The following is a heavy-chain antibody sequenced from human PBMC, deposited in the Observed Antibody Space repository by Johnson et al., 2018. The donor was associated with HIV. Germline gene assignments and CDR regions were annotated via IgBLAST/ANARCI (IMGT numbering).Heavy chain of an antibody. V-gene: IGHV3-30*19. Sequence: QVQVVESGGGVVQPGGSLRLSCAASGFTFSSYGMHWVRQAPGKGLEWVAFISYDGSNKYYAYSVKGPFTISRDNSKNTLYLQMNSLRGEDTAVYYCARECEPAGLAFDIWGQGTMVTVSS. CDR2: ISYDGSNK. J-gene: IGHJ3*02. CDR3: ARECEPAGLAFDI. CDR1: GFTFSSYG. D-gene: IGHD1-14*01.